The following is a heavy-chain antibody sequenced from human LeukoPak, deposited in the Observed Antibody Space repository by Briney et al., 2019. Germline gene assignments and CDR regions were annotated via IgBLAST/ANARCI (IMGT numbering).Heavy chain of an antibody. CDR2: IYTSGST. CDR1: GGSISSGSYY. V-gene: IGHV4-61*02. Sequence: SETLSLTCTVSGGSISSGSYYWSWIRQPAGKGLEWIGRIYTSGSTNYNPSLKSRVTISVDTSKNQFSLQLSPVTAAATYVYYCAREGLAVGYDSDYGGQETRSPSPQ. CDR3: AREGLAVGYDSDY. D-gene: IGHD5-12*01. J-gene: IGHJ4*02.